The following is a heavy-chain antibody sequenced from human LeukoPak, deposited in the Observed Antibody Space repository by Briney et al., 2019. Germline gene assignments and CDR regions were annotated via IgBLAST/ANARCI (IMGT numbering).Heavy chain of an antibody. Sequence: GESLKISCKGSGYSFTTHWIGWVRQMPGKGLEWMGIIYPGDSDTRYSPSFQGHVTISADKSISTAYLQWSSLKASDTAMYFCARTDYYGSGSHDYWGQGTLVTVSS. V-gene: IGHV5-51*01. D-gene: IGHD3-10*01. CDR2: IYPGDSDT. J-gene: IGHJ4*02. CDR1: GYSFTTHW. CDR3: ARTDYYGSGSHDY.